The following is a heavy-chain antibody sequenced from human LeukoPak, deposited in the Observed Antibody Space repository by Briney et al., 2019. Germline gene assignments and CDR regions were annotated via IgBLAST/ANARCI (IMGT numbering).Heavy chain of an antibody. D-gene: IGHD6-13*01. Sequence: PGRSLRLSCAASGFTFDDYAMHWVRQAPGKGLEWVSGISWNSGSIGYADSVKGRFTISRDNAKNSLYLQMNSLRAEDTALYYCATVIADPHQVDYWGQGTLVTVS. CDR3: ATVIADPHQVDY. V-gene: IGHV3-9*01. CDR2: ISWNSGSI. J-gene: IGHJ4*02. CDR1: GFTFDDYA.